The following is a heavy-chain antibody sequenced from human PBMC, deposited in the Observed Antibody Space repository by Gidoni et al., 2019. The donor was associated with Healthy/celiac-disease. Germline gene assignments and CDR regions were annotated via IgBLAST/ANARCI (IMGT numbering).Heavy chain of an antibody. Sequence: QVQLQESGPGLVKPSQTLSPTCTVSGGSISSGGYYWSWIRQHPGKGLEWIGYIYYSGSTYYNPSLKSRVTISVDTSKNQFSLKLSSVTAADTAVYYCAREGRGGKIRVFDYWGQGTLVTVSS. V-gene: IGHV4-31*03. CDR3: AREGRGGKIRVFDY. J-gene: IGHJ4*02. D-gene: IGHD2-15*01. CDR1: GGSISSGGYY. CDR2: IYYSGST.